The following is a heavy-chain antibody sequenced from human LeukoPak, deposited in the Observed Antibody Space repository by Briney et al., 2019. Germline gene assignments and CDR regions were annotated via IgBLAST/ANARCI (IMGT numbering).Heavy chain of an antibody. J-gene: IGHJ4*02. CDR1: GNTFSKSI. Sequence: GASVKVSCKASGNTFSKSIINWVRQAPGQGLEWMGWISDYNGNTKCAEKFQGRVTMTTDAATSAAYMELKSLSSDDTAMYFCARDKDYSYGVFASWGQGTLVTVSS. CDR2: ISDYNGNT. D-gene: IGHD5-18*01. V-gene: IGHV1-18*01. CDR3: ARDKDYSYGVFAS.